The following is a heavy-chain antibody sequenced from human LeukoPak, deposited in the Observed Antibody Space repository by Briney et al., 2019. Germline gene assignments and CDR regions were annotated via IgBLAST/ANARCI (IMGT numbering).Heavy chain of an antibody. Sequence: PGGSLRLSCAASGFTFSTYSMHWVRQAPSKGLEWVAVISSDGSYKYYADSVKGRFTISRDNYESTLSLQMNSLRAEDTAVYYCANKRGYCGGDCSLGRNPFDIXXXGXXXTVSS. J-gene: IGHJ3*02. D-gene: IGHD2-21*02. CDR1: GFTFSTYS. CDR2: ISSDGSYK. V-gene: IGHV3-30*04. CDR3: ANKRGYCGGDCSLGRNPFDI.